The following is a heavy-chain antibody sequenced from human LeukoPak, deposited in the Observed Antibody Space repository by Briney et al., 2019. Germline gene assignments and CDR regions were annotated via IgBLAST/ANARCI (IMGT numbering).Heavy chain of an antibody. Sequence: GVSLRLSCAASGFTFSTSWMTWVRQAPGKGLEWVANINGDGSLNGHVASVKGRFTISRDNAKNSVYLQMISLRDEDTAVYYCTRDRAYGALDYWGQGTLVTVSS. CDR2: INGDGSLN. D-gene: IGHD4/OR15-4a*01. V-gene: IGHV3-7*01. CDR3: TRDRAYGALDY. CDR1: GFTFSTSW. J-gene: IGHJ4*02.